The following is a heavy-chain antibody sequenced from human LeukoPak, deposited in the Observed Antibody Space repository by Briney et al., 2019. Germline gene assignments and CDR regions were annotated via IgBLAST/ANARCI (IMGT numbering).Heavy chain of an antibody. CDR1: GFTFSSYA. J-gene: IGHJ4*02. Sequence: PGGSLRLSCAASGFTFSSYAMSWVRQPPGKGLEWVSSISGSDSSIYYADSVKGRFTISRDNSKNTLYLQMSSLRAEDTAVYFCAKVSLPSLWFEELNDYWGQGTLVTVSS. V-gene: IGHV3-23*01. D-gene: IGHD3-10*01. CDR3: AKVSLPSLWFEELNDY. CDR2: ISGSDSSI.